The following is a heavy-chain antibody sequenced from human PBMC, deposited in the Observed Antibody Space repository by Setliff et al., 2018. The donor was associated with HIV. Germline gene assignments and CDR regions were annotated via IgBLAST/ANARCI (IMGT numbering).Heavy chain of an antibody. J-gene: IGHJ3*02. CDR3: AGVPRITTLRNAFDI. CDR1: GGSISGGGYY. CDR2: IYYIGNT. D-gene: IGHD3-3*01. Sequence: TLSLTCTVSGGSISGGGYYWSWIRQHPGKGLDWIGNIYYIGNTDYNPSLKSRVTISIDTSKNQFSLKLSSVTAADTAIYYCAGVPRITTLRNAFDIWGQGTMVTVSS. V-gene: IGHV4-31*03.